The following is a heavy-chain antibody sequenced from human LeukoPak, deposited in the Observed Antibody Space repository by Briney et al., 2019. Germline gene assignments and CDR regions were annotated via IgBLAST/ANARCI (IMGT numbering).Heavy chain of an antibody. CDR2: IWYDGSNK. D-gene: IGHD6-13*01. J-gene: IGHJ4*02. Sequence: QPGRSLRLSCAASGFTFSSYGMHWVRQAPGKGLEWVAVIWYDGSNKYYADSVKGRFTISRDNSKNTLYLQMNSLRAEDTAVYYCARDPERVLSSWFGIDYWGQGTLVTVSS. CDR3: ARDPERVLSSWFGIDY. V-gene: IGHV3-33*01. CDR1: GFTFSSYG.